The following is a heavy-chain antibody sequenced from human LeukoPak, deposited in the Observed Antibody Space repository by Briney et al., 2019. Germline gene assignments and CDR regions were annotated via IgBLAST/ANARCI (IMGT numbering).Heavy chain of an antibody. Sequence: SVKVSCKASGGTFSSYAISWVRQAPGQGLEWMGGIIPIFGTANYAQKFQGRVTITADKSTSTAYMELSSLRSEDTAVYYCARTTVTTIMGDYYYYYYMDVWGKGTTDTVSS. J-gene: IGHJ6*03. V-gene: IGHV1-69*06. CDR3: ARTTVTTIMGDYYYYYYMDV. CDR2: IIPIFGTA. D-gene: IGHD4-17*01. CDR1: GGTFSSYA.